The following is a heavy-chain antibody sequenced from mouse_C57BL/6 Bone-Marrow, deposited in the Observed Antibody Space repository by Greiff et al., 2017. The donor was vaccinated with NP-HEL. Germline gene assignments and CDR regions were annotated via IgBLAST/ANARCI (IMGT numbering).Heavy chain of an antibody. CDR2: ISSGSSTI. CDR1: GFTFSDYG. J-gene: IGHJ3*01. V-gene: IGHV5-17*01. CDR3: ARRQLRLPAWFAY. Sequence: EVKVVESGGGLVKPGGSLKLSCAASGFTFSDYGMHWVRQAPEKGLAWVAYISSGSSTIYYADTVKGRFTISRDNAKNTLFLQMTSLRSEDTAMYYCARRQLRLPAWFAYWGQGTLVTVSA. D-gene: IGHD3-2*02.